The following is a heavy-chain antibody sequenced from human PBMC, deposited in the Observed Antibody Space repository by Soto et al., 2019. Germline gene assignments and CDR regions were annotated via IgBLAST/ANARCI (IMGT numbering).Heavy chain of an antibody. CDR1: GFSFSSFA. Sequence: PGGSLRLSCEASGFSFSSFAMNWVRQAPGRGLAWVSYISDDGASIYYADSLKGRFTISRDNAKNSLSLQMNNLRAEDTAVYYCARENSVQAWLHHFDHWGLGTLVTVSS. CDR2: ISDDGASI. CDR3: ARENSVQAWLHHFDH. V-gene: IGHV3-48*03. J-gene: IGHJ4*02. D-gene: IGHD5-18*01.